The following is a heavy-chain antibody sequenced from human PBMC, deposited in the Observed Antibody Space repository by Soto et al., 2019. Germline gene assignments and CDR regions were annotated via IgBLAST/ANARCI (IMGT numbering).Heavy chain of an antibody. CDR2: ISWNSGNI. Sequence: EVELVESGGGLAQPGRSLRLSCAASGLTFNDYAMHWVRQAPGKGLEWVSGISWNSGNIGYGNSVKGRFTISRDNAKSSLYLQMNSLRAEDTALYYCAKLEGAIDIWGQGTMVTVSS. V-gene: IGHV3-9*01. CDR1: GLTFNDYA. J-gene: IGHJ3*02. CDR3: AKLEGAIDI.